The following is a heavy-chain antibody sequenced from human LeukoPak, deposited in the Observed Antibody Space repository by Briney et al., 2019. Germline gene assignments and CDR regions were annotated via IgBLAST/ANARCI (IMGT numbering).Heavy chain of an antibody. CDR2: INPNSGGT. CDR3: ARPSRGWYFDL. CDR1: GYTFTGYY. D-gene: IGHD3-10*01. Sequence: ASVKVSCKASGYTFTGYYMHWVRQAPGQGLEWMGRINPNSGGTNYAQKFQGRVTMTKDTSISTAYMELSRLRSDDTAVYYRARPSRGWYFDLWGRGTLVTVSS. V-gene: IGHV1-2*06. J-gene: IGHJ2*01.